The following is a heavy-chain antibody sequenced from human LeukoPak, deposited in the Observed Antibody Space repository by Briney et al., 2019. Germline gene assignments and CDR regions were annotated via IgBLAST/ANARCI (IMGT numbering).Heavy chain of an antibody. Sequence: GGSLRLSCAASGFTFSSYSMNWVRQAPGKGLEWVSSISSSSSNIYYADSVKGRFTISRDNAKNSLYLQMNSLRAEDTAVYYCASGREGYYGSGPFDPWGQGTLVTVSS. J-gene: IGHJ5*02. D-gene: IGHD3-10*01. CDR2: ISSSSSNI. CDR1: GFTFSSYS. CDR3: ASGREGYYGSGPFDP. V-gene: IGHV3-21*04.